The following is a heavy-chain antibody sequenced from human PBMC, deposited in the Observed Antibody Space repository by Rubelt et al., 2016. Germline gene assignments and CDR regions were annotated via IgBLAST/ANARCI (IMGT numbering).Heavy chain of an antibody. CDR3: AKGPSGDV. J-gene: IGHJ6*02. V-gene: IGHV3-53*01. Sequence: EVQLVESGGGLIQPGGSLRLSCAASGFSVSGNWMSWVRQAPGRGLEWVSVIHSGGSTFYADSVKGRFTSSRDNSRNTVSRQMSSRGVEDTAGYYCAKGPSGDVWGRGTTVTVSS. CDR2: IHSGGST. CDR1: GFSVSGNW.